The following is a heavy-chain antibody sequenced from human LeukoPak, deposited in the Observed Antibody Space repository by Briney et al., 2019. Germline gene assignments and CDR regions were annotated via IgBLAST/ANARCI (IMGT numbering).Heavy chain of an antibody. V-gene: IGHV3-7*01. D-gene: IGHD6-19*01. CDR1: GFTFSSYW. J-gene: IGHJ4*02. CDR3: VRSSGWVLDY. Sequence: GGSLRLSCAASGFTFSSYWMSWVRQAPGRGLEWVANIKQDGSEKFYVDSVKGRFTISRDNAKNSLYLQMNSLRVEDTAVYYCVRSSGWVLDYWGQGTQVTVSS. CDR2: IKQDGSEK.